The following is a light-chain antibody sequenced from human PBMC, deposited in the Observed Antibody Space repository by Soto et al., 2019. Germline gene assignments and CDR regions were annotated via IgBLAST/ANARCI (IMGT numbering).Light chain of an antibody. V-gene: IGLV7-46*01. Sequence: QTVVTQEPSLTVSPGGTVTLTCGSSTGDVTSGHWPFWFQQKPGQAPRTLIYDTFNRHSWTPARFSGSLLGGKAALTLSGAQPEDEADYHCLLSYNGARVFGGGTKLTVL. CDR2: DTF. J-gene: IGLJ2*01. CDR3: LLSYNGARV. CDR1: TGDVTSGHW.